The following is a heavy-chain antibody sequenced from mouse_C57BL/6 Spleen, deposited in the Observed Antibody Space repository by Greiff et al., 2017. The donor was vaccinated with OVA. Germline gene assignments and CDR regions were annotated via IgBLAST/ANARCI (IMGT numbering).Heavy chain of an antibody. CDR3: TRNTYYDYDEGYFDV. D-gene: IGHD2-4*01. V-gene: IGHV1-5*01. CDR2: IYPGNSDT. CDR1: GYTFTSYW. Sequence: EVKLQQSGTVLARPGASVKMSCKTSGYTFTSYWMHWVKQRPGQGLEWIGAIYPGNSDTSYNQKFKGKAKLTAVTSASTAYMELSSLTNEDSAVYYCTRNTYYDYDEGYFDVWGTGTTVTVSS. J-gene: IGHJ1*03.